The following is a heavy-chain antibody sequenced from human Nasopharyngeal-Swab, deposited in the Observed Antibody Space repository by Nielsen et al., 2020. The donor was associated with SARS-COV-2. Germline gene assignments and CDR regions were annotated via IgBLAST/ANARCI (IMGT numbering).Heavy chain of an antibody. CDR2: ISYDGRNK. Sequence: GESLKISCAASGFTVSSNYMSWVRQAPGKGLEWVTFISYDGRNKYYADSVKGRFTISRDNSKNTLYLQMNSLRAEDTAVYYCARDGREYYYFDSSEVGFDYWGQGTLVTVSS. CDR3: ARDGREYYYFDSSEVGFDY. J-gene: IGHJ4*02. V-gene: IGHV3-30*03. CDR1: GFTVSSNY. D-gene: IGHD3-22*01.